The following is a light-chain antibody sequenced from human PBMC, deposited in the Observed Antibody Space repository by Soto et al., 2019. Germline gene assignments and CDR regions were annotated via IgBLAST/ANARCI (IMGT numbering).Light chain of an antibody. CDR2: RDT. Sequence: SYELTQPSSLTVSPGQTARITCTGDDLPKRYVYWYQQKSGQAPVLLIKRDTERPSGIPERFSSSISGTSVTLSISGVQAADEADYYCQSEDFNDTYLYILFGGGTKLTVL. CDR1: DLPKRY. CDR3: QSEDFNDTYLYIL. V-gene: IGLV3-25*01. J-gene: IGLJ2*01.